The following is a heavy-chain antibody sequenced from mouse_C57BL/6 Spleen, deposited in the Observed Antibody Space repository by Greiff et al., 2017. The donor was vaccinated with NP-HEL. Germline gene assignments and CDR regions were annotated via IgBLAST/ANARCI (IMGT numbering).Heavy chain of an antibody. Sequence: EVKLMESGGGLVQPGGSLKLSCAASGFPFSDYYMYWVRQTPEKRLEWVAYISNGGGSTYSPDTVKGRFTISRDNAKNTLYLQMSRLKTEDTAMDYCARHDGPIYAMDYWGQGTSVTVSS. V-gene: IGHV5-12*01. CDR2: ISNGGGST. CDR3: ARHDGPIYAMDY. J-gene: IGHJ4*01. CDR1: GFPFSDYY. D-gene: IGHD2-3*01.